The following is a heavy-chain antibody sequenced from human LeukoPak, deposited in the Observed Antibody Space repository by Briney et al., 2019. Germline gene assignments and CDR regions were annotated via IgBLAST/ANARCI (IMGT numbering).Heavy chain of an antibody. V-gene: IGHV3-74*01. J-gene: IGHJ4*02. CDR1: GFTFSSYW. CDR2: INGDGSST. D-gene: IGHD3-10*01. Sequence: PGGSLRLSCAASGFTFSSYWIHWVRQAPGKGLVWVSRINGDGSSTNYADSVKGRFTISRDNAKNSLYLQMNSLRAEDTAVYYCAGRITMVRGVSKVDYWGQGTLVTVSS. CDR3: AGRITMVRGVSKVDY.